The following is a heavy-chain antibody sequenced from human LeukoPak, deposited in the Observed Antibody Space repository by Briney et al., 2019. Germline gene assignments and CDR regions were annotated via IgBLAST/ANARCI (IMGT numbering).Heavy chain of an antibody. D-gene: IGHD3-22*01. J-gene: IGHJ4*02. CDR3: ARGTRTIVVAANVDY. Sequence: ASVKVSCKASGYTFTSYAMHWVRQAPGQRLEWMGWINAGNGNTKYSQEFQGRVTMTRDTSISTAYMELSRLRSDDTAVYYCARGTRTIVVAANVDYWGQGTLVTVSS. CDR1: GYTFTSYA. V-gene: IGHV1-3*01. CDR2: INAGNGNT.